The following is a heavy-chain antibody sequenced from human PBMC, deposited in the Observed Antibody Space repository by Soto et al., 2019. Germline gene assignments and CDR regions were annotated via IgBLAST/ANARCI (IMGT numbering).Heavy chain of an antibody. D-gene: IGHD6-13*01. V-gene: IGHV4-59*08. CDR2: IYYSGST. CDR1: GGSISSYY. Sequence: SETLSLTCTVSGGSISSYYWSWIRQPPGKGLEWIGYIYYSGSTNYNPSLKSRVTISVDTSKNQFSLKLSSVTAADTAVYYCASSSIAAAGRPTPDFQHWGQGTLVTVSS. J-gene: IGHJ1*01. CDR3: ASSSIAAAGRPTPDFQH.